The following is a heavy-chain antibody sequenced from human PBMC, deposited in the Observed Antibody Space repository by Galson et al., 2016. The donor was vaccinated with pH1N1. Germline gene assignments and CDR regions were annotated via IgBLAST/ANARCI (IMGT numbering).Heavy chain of an antibody. CDR1: GYSLTNYW. CDR2: IYLSDSHT. Sequence: QSGAEVKKPGESLRISCEGFGYSLTNYWIVWVRQMPGKGLEWMGIIYLSDSHTTYSPSFQGQVTISAGKSISTAYLERSSLKASDTATYYCASTRPQFRYFDLQKPHSFDYWGQGTLVTVSS. CDR3: ASTRPQFRYFDLQKPHSFDY. J-gene: IGHJ4*02. D-gene: IGHD3-9*01. V-gene: IGHV5-51*01.